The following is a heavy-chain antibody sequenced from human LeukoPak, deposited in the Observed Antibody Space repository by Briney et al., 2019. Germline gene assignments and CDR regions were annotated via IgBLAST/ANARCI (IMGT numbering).Heavy chain of an antibody. Sequence: PGGSLRLSCAASAFSLSIYAMSWVSQAPGKGLEWVSAISGSGGSTYYADSVKGRFTISRDTSKNTLYLQMNSLRAADTAVYYCANDRPYGQSGYDSPLFDYWGQGTLVTVSS. CDR3: ANDRPYGQSGYDSPLFDY. V-gene: IGHV3-23*01. J-gene: IGHJ4*02. CDR2: ISGSGGST. D-gene: IGHD5-12*01. CDR1: AFSLSIYA.